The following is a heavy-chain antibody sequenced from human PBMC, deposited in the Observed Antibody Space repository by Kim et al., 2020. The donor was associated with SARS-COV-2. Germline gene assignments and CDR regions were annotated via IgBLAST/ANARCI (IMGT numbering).Heavy chain of an antibody. V-gene: IGHV4-59*01. Sequence: SETLSLTCTVSGGAISSYYWSWVRQTPGKGLEWIGYIYYTGSTILNPSLKSRVTISIDTSENQLSLEVTSVTAADTAVYYCAKAQLRGGYDPPTQYYYYG. CDR1: GGAISSYY. CDR3: AKAQLRGGYDPPTQYYYYG. D-gene: IGHD5-12*01. CDR2: IYYTGST. J-gene: IGHJ6*01.